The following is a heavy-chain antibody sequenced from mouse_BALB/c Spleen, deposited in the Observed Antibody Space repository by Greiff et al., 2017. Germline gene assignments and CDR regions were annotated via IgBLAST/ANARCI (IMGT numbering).Heavy chain of an antibody. V-gene: IGHV14-3*02. CDR1: GFNIKDTY. CDR2: IDPANGNT. CDR3: ARNYYGSSYVGY. Sequence: EVKLMESGAELVKPGASVKLSCTASGFNIKDTYMHWVKQRPEQGLEWIGRIDPANGNTKYDPKFQGKATITADTSSNTAYLQLSSLTSEDTAVYYCARNYYGSSYVGYWGQGTTLTVSS. J-gene: IGHJ2*01. D-gene: IGHD1-1*01.